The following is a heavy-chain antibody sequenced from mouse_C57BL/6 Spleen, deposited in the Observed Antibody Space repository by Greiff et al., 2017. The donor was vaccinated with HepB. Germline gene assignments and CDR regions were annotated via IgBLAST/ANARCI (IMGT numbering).Heavy chain of an antibody. CDR2: IYPGSGNT. J-gene: IGHJ1*03. V-gene: IGHV1-76*01. CDR3: ARWDLPWYFDV. CDR1: GYTFTDYY. Sequence: VQLQQSGAELVRPGASVKLSCKASGYTFTDYYINWVKQRPGQGLEWIARIYPGSGNTYYNEKFKGKATLTAEKSSSTAYMQLSSLTSEDSAVYFCARWDLPWYFDVWGTGTTVTVSS. D-gene: IGHD4-1*01.